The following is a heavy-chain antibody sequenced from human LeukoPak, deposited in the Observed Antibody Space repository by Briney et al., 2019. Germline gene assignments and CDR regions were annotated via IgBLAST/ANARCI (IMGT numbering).Heavy chain of an antibody. D-gene: IGHD2-2*01. CDR2: IYYSRST. Sequence: ASETLSLTCTVSGGSISSYYWSWIRQPPGKGLEWIGYIYYSRSTNYNPSLKSRVTISVDTSKNQFSLKLSSVTAADTAVYYCARRGGGGYCSSTSCLDNWFDPWGQGTLVTVSS. CDR3: ARRGGGGYCSSTSCLDNWFDP. J-gene: IGHJ5*02. V-gene: IGHV4-59*01. CDR1: GGSISSYY.